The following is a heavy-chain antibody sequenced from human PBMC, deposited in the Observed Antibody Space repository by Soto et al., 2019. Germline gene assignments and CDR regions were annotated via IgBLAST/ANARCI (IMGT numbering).Heavy chain of an antibody. V-gene: IGHV1-2*02. J-gene: IGHJ6*02. CDR1: GYTFTSYY. CDR2: INPKFGDT. D-gene: IGHD3-10*01. CDR3: ASNMDYYYGPGSGNGHGF. Sequence: QVQLVQSGAEMKEPGDSVRVSCEASGYTFTSYYIHWVRQAPGQGLEWMGWINPKFGDTTYAQDFQGRVSMTRDMSISTVYMELSRLTSDDTAIYYCASNMDYYYGPGSGNGHGFWGQGTTVPVFS.